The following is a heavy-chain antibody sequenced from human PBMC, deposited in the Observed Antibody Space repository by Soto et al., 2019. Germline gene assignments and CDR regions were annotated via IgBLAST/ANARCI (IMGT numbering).Heavy chain of an antibody. V-gene: IGHV4-34*01. Sequence: SETLSLTCAVYGGSFSGYYWSWIRQPPGTGLEWIGEINHSGSTNYNPSLTRRVTISVDTSKNQFSLKLSSVTAADTAVYYCARVRGVTRNPYYFDYWGQGTLVTVSS. D-gene: IGHD3-10*01. J-gene: IGHJ4*02. CDR1: GGSFSGYY. CDR3: ARVRGVTRNPYYFDY. CDR2: INHSGST.